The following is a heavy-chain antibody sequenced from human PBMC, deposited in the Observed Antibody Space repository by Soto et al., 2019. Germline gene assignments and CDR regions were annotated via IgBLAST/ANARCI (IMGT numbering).Heavy chain of an antibody. CDR3: ARGGGYDSFDF. J-gene: IGHJ4*02. V-gene: IGHV4-59*01. CDR2: IYYSGRT. CDR1: GDSITSFY. Sequence: PSETLSLTCNVSGDSFAVSGDSITSFYWSWIRQSPEKGLEWIGHIYYSGRTNYNPSLRRRVTISLDMSNNHVSLNLNSVTAADTAVYYCARGGGYDSFDFWGQGIQVTVSS. D-gene: IGHD2-15*01.